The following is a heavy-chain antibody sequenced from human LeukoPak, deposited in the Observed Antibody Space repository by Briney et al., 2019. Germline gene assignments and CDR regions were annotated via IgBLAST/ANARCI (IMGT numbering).Heavy chain of an antibody. D-gene: IGHD6-19*01. CDR1: GFTFSSYA. CDR3: ARGGSSAWYVPFDI. CDR2: ISGSGGST. Sequence: GGSLRLSCAASGFTFSSYAMHWVRQTPGKGLEWVSGISGSGGSTYYADSVKGRFTISRDNSKNTLYLQMHSLRAEDTALYYCARGGSSAWYVPFDIWGQGTMVTVSS. J-gene: IGHJ3*02. V-gene: IGHV3-23*01.